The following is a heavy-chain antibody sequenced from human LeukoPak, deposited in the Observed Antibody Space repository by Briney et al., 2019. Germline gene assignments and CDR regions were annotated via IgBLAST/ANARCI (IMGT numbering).Heavy chain of an antibody. CDR3: ARTTEGRVTSFAY. V-gene: IGHV4-39*01. D-gene: IGHD1-1*01. J-gene: IGHJ4*02. Sequence: SETLSLTCTVSGGSISSRSYYWGWIRQPPGEGLEWIGNIYYSGSTDYNPSLKSRVTISLDTSKNQFFLKLNSVTAADTAVYYCARTTEGRVTSFAYWGQGTLVTVSS. CDR2: IYYSGST. CDR1: GGSISSRSYY.